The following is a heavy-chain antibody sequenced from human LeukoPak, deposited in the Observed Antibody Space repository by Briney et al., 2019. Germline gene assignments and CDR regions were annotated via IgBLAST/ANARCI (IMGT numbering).Heavy chain of an antibody. J-gene: IGHJ4*02. CDR3: ATDYGGDRSGYHYVSY. CDR1: GFIFTNAW. D-gene: IGHD3-22*01. V-gene: IGHV3-15*01. CDR2: IKTKSDGETT. Sequence: GGSLRLSCATSGFIFTNAWMSWVRQAPGKGLEWVGRIKTKSDGETTDYAAPVKGRFAILRDDSENTVYLQMNRPKTEDTAVYYCATDYGGDRSGYHYVSYWGQGTLVTVSS.